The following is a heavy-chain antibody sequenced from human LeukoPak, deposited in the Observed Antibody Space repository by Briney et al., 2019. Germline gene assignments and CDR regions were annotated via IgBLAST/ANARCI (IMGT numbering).Heavy chain of an antibody. Sequence: SETLSLTCTVSGGSISSYYWSWIRQPPGKGLEWIGYIYYSGSTNYNPSLKSRVTISVDTSKNQFSLKLSSVTAADTAVYYCARASYCSSTSCYLRKTYYMDVWGKGTTVTVSS. CDR3: ARASYCSSTSCYLRKTYYMDV. J-gene: IGHJ6*03. CDR1: GGSISSYY. CDR2: IYYSGST. V-gene: IGHV4-59*12. D-gene: IGHD2-2*01.